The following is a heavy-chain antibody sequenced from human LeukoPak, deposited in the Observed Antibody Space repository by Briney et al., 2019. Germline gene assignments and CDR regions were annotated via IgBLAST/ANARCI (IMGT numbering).Heavy chain of an antibody. J-gene: IGHJ4*02. CDR1: GGTFSSYA. CDR2: IIPILGIA. CDR3: ALPGDGSEPFDY. V-gene: IGHV1-69*04. D-gene: IGHD3-10*01. Sequence: GSSVKVSCKASGGTFSSYAISWVRQAPGQGLEWMGRIIPILGIANYAQKFQGRVTITADKSTSTAYMELSSLRSEDTAVYYCALPGDGSEPFDYWGQGTLVTVSS.